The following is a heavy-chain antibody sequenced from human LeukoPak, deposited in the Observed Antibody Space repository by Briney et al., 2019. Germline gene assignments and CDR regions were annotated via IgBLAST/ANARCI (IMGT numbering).Heavy chain of an antibody. J-gene: IGHJ4*02. Sequence: GGSLRLSCAASGFTFSDYYMSWIRQAPGKGLEWVSYISSSGSTIYYADSMKGRFTISRDNSKNTLYLQMNSLRAEDTAVYYCARDSSMLRGPLVIYYFDFWGQGTLVTVSS. D-gene: IGHD3-10*01. CDR2: ISSSGSTI. CDR1: GFTFSDYY. V-gene: IGHV3-11*01. CDR3: ARDSSMLRGPLVIYYFDF.